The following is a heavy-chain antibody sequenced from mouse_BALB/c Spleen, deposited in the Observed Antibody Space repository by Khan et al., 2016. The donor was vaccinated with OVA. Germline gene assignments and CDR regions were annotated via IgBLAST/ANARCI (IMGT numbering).Heavy chain of an antibody. CDR3: VRDGAYHRNDGWFAY. V-gene: IGHV1-4*01. CDR2: INPSNGYT. J-gene: IGHJ3*01. D-gene: IGHD2-14*01. Sequence: QLKQSGAELARPGASVKMSCKASGYTFTSYTIHWIKLRPGQGLEWIGFINPSNGYTNYNQKFKDKATLTADKSSTTVYMQLSSLTSDDSAVYNCVRDGAYHRNDGWFAYWGQGTLVTVSA. CDR1: GYTFTSYT.